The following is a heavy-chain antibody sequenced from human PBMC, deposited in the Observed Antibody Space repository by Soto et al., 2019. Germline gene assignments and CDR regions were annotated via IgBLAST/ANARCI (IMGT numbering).Heavy chain of an antibody. J-gene: IGHJ4*02. CDR3: AGSPTYYYDSSGYSCDY. V-gene: IGHV1-69*13. CDR1: GGTFSSYA. CDR2: IIPIFGTA. Sequence: GASVKVSCKASGGTFSSYAISWVRQAPGQGLEWMGGIIPIFGTANYAQKFQGRVTITADESTSTAYMELSSLRSEDTAVYYCAGSPTYYYDSSGYSCDYWGQGTLVTVSS. D-gene: IGHD3-22*01.